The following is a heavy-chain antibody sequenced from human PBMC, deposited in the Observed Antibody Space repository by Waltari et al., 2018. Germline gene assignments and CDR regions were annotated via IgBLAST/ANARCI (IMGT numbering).Heavy chain of an antibody. Sequence: EVRVVESGGGLVQPGGSLRLSCAASGFTLSSHWMSWFRQAPGKGPEWVANMRPDGSQKYYVDSVKGRFTISRDNAKNSPYLQMNSLRVEDTAVYYCARDVDYWGQGTLVTVSS. CDR1: GFTLSSHW. J-gene: IGHJ4*02. CDR2: MRPDGSQK. CDR3: ARDVDY. V-gene: IGHV3-7*01.